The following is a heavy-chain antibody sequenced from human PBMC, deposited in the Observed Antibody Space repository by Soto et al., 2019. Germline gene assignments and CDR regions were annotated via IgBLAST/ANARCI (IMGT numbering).Heavy chain of an antibody. Sequence: SETLSLTCTVSVGSISSYYWSWIRQPPGKGLEWIGYIYYSGSTNYNPSLKSRVTISVDTSKNQFSLKLSSVTAADTAVYYCARLPYCSSTSCWFDPWGQGTLVTVSS. D-gene: IGHD2-2*01. CDR2: IYYSGST. V-gene: IGHV4-59*08. J-gene: IGHJ5*02. CDR1: VGSISSYY. CDR3: ARLPYCSSTSCWFDP.